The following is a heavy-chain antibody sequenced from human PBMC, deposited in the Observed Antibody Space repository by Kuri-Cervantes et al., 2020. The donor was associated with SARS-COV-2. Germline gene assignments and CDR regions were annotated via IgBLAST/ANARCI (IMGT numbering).Heavy chain of an antibody. D-gene: IGHD6-6*01. CDR3: ARGSSSTYFDY. CDR1: GFTFSSCS. J-gene: IGHJ4*02. CDR2: ISSSSSYT. Sequence: GESLKISCAASGFTFSSCSMNWVRQAPGKGLEWVSSISSSSSYTYYADSVKGRFTISRDNAKNSLYLQMNSLRAEDTAVYYCARGSSSTYFDYWGQGTLVTVSS. V-gene: IGHV3-21*01.